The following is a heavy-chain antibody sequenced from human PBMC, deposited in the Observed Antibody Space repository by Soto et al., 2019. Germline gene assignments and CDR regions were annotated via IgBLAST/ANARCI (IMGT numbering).Heavy chain of an antibody. CDR3: ATTRGYNSSHQTFDY. CDR1: GYTFTNYG. D-gene: IGHD6-6*01. CDR2: ISAYNGDT. Sequence: ASVKVSCKASGYTFTNYGISWVRQAPGQGLEWMGWISAYNGDTNYAQKLQGRVTMTTDTSTSTAYVELRSLRSDDTAVYYRATTRGYNSSHQTFDYWGQGTLVTVSS. J-gene: IGHJ4*02. V-gene: IGHV1-18*01.